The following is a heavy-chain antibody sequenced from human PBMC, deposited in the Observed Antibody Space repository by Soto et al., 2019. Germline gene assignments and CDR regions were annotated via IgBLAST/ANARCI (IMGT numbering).Heavy chain of an antibody. J-gene: IGHJ4*02. Sequence: EVQLLESGGGFVQPGVSLRLSCAASGFTFSLSAMSWVRQAPGRGLDWVSSLSGGGSTTDYADSLKDRFTISRDNSKHTVHLQTNSLRAEDTAVYYCAKGPEYDILTGCDYWGQGALVTVYS. CDR3: AKGPEYDILTGCDY. D-gene: IGHD3-9*01. CDR1: GFTFSLSA. CDR2: LSGGGSTT. V-gene: IGHV3-23*01.